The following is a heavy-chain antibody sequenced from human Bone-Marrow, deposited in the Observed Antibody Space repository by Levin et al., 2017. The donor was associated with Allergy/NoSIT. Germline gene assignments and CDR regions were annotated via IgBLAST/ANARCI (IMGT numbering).Heavy chain of an antibody. CDR3: YGSRSSLGVDV. D-gene: IGHD3-10*01. V-gene: IGHV3-15*07. Sequence: KPGGSLRLSCAASGFSFSNAYMHWVRQAPGKGLEWVGHIMRESDGGTVEYAAPVNGRFTISRDDPKNTLYLQMSSLKTDDTAVYYCYGSRSSLGVDVWGQGTTVTVSS. CDR2: IMRESDGGTV. CDR1: GFSFSNAY. J-gene: IGHJ6*02.